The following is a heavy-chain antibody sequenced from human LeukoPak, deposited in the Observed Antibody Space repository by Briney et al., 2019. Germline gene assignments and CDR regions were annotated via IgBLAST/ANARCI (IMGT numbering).Heavy chain of an antibody. Sequence: GGSLRLSCAASGFTFSSYAMSWVRQAPGKGLEWVSAISGTGGSTYYADSVKGRFTISRDNSKNTLYLQMNSLRAEDTAVYYCARVIARNGAAAGRRYYYYGMDVWGQGTTVTVSS. CDR2: ISGTGGST. V-gene: IGHV3-23*01. CDR1: GFTFSSYA. D-gene: IGHD6-13*01. CDR3: ARVIARNGAAAGRRYYYYGMDV. J-gene: IGHJ6*02.